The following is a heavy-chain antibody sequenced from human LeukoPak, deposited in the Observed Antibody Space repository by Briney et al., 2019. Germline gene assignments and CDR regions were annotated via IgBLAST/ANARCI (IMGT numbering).Heavy chain of an antibody. CDR1: GGSIGFYY. J-gene: IGHJ4*02. CDR2: IYYSGST. Sequence: SETLSLTCTVSGGSIGFYYWTWIRQPPGKGLEWIGYIYYSGSTNYNPSLKSRVTISVDTSKNQFSLKLSSVTAADTAVYYCARQGAGVPFDYWGRGTLVTVSS. V-gene: IGHV4-59*08. CDR3: ARQGAGVPFDY. D-gene: IGHD3-10*01.